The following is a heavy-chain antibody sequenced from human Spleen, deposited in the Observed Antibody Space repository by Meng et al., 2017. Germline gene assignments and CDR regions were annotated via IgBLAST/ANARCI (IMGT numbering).Heavy chain of an antibody. D-gene: IGHD2-8*01. CDR3: ATMSGNPVYYSYGMDV. CDR1: GFTFSSYE. Sequence: GESLKISCAASGFTFSSYEMNWVRQAPGKGLEWVSYISSSGSTIYYADSVKGRFTISRDNSKNTLYLQMNSLRGEDTAVYFCATMSGNPVYYSYGMDVWGQGTTVTVSS. V-gene: IGHV3-48*03. CDR2: ISSSGSTI. J-gene: IGHJ6*02.